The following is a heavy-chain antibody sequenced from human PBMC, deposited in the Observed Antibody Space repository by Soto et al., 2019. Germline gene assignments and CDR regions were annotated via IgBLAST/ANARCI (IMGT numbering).Heavy chain of an antibody. CDR1: GDSVSSSSAA. Sequence: QVQLQQSGSGLVKPSQTLSLTCAISGDSVSSSSAAWTWIRQSPSRGLEWLGRTYYRSKWYNQYAVSVKSRITINPATSKNQSSLQLNSVTPEDTAVYYCARWEHEHGKMDVWGRGTTVTVSS. CDR3: ARWEHEHGKMDV. V-gene: IGHV6-1*01. D-gene: IGHD1-26*01. J-gene: IGHJ6*02. CDR2: TYYRSKWYN.